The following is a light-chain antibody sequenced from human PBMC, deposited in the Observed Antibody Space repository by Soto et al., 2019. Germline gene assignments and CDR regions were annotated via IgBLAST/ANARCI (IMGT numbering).Light chain of an antibody. Sequence: EIVMTQSPATLSVSPGERATLSCRASQRVSSYFAWYQQKPGQAPRVLIYGASTRATGIPARFSGSGSGTEFPLTSGSLQSEDFVVYYCRQYSAWPLLPFGQGTRLGIK. V-gene: IGKV3-15*01. CDR3: RQYSAWPLLP. J-gene: IGKJ5*01. CDR2: GAS. CDR1: QRVSSY.